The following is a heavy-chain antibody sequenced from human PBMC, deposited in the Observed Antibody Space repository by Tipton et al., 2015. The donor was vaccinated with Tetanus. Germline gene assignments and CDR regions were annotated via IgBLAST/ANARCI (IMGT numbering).Heavy chain of an antibody. CDR3: ARDRYYDILTGYYGVGVDRLYGMDV. V-gene: IGHV4-31*03. CDR2: IYYSGST. J-gene: IGHJ6*02. D-gene: IGHD3-9*01. Sequence: TLSLTCTVSGGSINSGGYYWSWIRQHPGKGLEWIGYIYYSGSTYYNPSLKSRVTISVDTSKNQFSLKLSSVTAADTAVYYCARDRYYDILTGYYGVGVDRLYGMDVWGQGTTVTVSS. CDR1: GGSINSGGYY.